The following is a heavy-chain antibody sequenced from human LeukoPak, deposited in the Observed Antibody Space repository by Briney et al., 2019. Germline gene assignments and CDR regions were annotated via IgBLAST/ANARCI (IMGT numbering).Heavy chain of an antibody. CDR1: GFTFSSYA. J-gene: IGHJ6*02. D-gene: IGHD6-19*01. CDR2: IGGSGGST. CDR3: AKYVAVAGTLYGMDV. Sequence: GALRLSCAASGFTFSSYAMRWVRQAPGKGLEWVSAIGGSGGSTYYADSVKGRFTISRDNSKNTLYLQMNSLRAEDTAVYYCAKYVAVAGTLYGMDVWGQGTTVTVSS. V-gene: IGHV3-23*01.